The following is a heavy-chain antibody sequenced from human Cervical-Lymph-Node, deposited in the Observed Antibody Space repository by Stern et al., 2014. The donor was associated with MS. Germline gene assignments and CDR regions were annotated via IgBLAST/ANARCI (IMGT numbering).Heavy chain of an antibody. CDR2: RQPNDGSA. V-gene: IGHV1-46*01. CDR3: AGGYTFDY. D-gene: IGHD3-16*02. CDR1: GYTFTSYY. J-gene: IGHJ4*02. Sequence: QMQLVQSGAEVKKPGASVKVSCKASGYTFTSYYMNWVRQAPGQGLEWRGIRQPNDGSASYAQKFQDRVTMTRDTSTSTLYMELSSLSSEDTAGYYCAGGYTFDYWGQGTLVTVSS.